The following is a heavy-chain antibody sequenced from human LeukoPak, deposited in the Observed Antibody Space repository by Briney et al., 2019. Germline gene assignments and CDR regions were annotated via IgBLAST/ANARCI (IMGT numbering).Heavy chain of an antibody. D-gene: IGHD3-16*01. Sequence: PGGSLRLSCAASGFTLSSYWMHWVRQAPGKGLEYVSAISGNGGRTYYANSVKGRFTNSRDNSKNTLYLQMDSLGAEDMAVYYGARDRVGGWAFDIWGQGTMVTVSS. CDR2: ISGNGGRT. V-gene: IGHV3-64*01. CDR1: GFTLSSYW. J-gene: IGHJ3*02. CDR3: ARDRVGGWAFDI.